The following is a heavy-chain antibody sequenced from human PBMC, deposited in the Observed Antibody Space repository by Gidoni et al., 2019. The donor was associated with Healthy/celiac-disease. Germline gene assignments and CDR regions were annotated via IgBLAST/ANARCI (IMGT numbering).Heavy chain of an antibody. Sequence: QVQLVQSGAEVKKPGASVKVSCKASGYTFTSYGISWVRQAPGQGLEWMGWISAYNGNTNYAQKLQGRVTMTTDTSTSTAYMELRSLRSDDTAVYYCARIRENYYDSSGYYWDFDYWGQGTLVTVSS. D-gene: IGHD3-22*01. CDR2: ISAYNGNT. CDR3: ARIRENYYDSSGYYWDFDY. V-gene: IGHV1-18*01. CDR1: GYTFTSYG. J-gene: IGHJ4*02.